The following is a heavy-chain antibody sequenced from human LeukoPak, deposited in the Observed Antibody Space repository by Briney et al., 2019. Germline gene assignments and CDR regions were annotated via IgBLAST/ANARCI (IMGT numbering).Heavy chain of an antibody. D-gene: IGHD4-17*01. J-gene: IGHJ4*02. CDR1: GFTVSSNY. CDR3: ARDSEISYNGDYDY. Sequence: PGGSLRLSCAASGFTVSSNYMSWVRQAPGKGLEWVSVIYSGGSTYYADSVKGRFTISRDSSKNTLYLQMNSLRAEDTAVYYCARDSEISYNGDYDYWGQGTLVTVSS. V-gene: IGHV3-66*01. CDR2: IYSGGST.